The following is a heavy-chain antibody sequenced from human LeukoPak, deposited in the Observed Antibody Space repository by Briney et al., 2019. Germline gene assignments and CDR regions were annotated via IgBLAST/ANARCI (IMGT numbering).Heavy chain of an antibody. J-gene: IGHJ4*02. CDR1: GGSISSSSYY. CDR2: IYYSGST. CDR3: ARLVRVALYYFDY. D-gene: IGHD2-15*01. V-gene: IGHV4-39*01. Sequence: MSSETLSLTCTVSGGSISSSSYYWGWIRQPPGKGLEWIGSIYYSGSTYYNPSLKSRVTISVDTPKNQFSLKLSSVTAADTAVYYCARLVRVALYYFDYWGQGTLVTVSS.